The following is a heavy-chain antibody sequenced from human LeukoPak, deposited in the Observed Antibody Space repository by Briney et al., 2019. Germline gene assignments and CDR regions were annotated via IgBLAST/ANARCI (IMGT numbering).Heavy chain of an antibody. CDR1: GDSISSSFNY. J-gene: IGHJ4*02. CDR2: IHYSGST. D-gene: IGHD3-10*01. V-gene: IGHV4-39*01. CDR3: ARGPGGYYFDY. Sequence: SETLSLTCTVSGDSISSSFNYWGWIRQPPGKGLEWIGNIHYSGSTYYSPSLKSRVTISVDTSKNQFSLKLSSVTAADTAVYSCARGPGGYYFDYWGQGTLVTVSS.